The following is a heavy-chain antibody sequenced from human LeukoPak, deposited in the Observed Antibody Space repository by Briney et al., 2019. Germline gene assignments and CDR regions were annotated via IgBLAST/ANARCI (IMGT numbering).Heavy chain of an antibody. CDR1: GFTFSSYA. V-gene: IGHV3-30*04. CDR2: ISYDGSNK. D-gene: IGHD2-2*01. CDR3: ARDKEGVVPAAIINWFDR. J-gene: IGHJ5*02. Sequence: GRSLRLSCAASGFTFSSYAMHWVRQAPGKGLEWVAVISYDGSNKYYADSVKGRFTISRDNSKNTLYLQMNSLRAEDTAVYYCARDKEGVVPAAIINWFDRWGQGTLVTVSS.